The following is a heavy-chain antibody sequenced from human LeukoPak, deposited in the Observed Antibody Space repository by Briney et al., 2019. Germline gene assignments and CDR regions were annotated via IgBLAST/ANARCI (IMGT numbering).Heavy chain of an antibody. V-gene: IGHV3-48*01. CDR1: GFTFSRYH. J-gene: IGHJ4*02. CDR2: ISIISSTI. CDR3: ARTYESDLDS. Sequence: GGSLRLSCAASGFTFSRYHMNWVRQAPGKGLEWVSYISIISSTIYYADSVKGRFTISRDDAKNSVYLQMNSLRAEDTAVYYCARTYESDLDSWGQGTLVTVSS. D-gene: IGHD5-12*01.